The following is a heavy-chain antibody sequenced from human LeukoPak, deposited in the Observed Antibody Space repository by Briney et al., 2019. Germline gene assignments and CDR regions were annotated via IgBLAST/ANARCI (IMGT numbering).Heavy chain of an antibody. J-gene: IGHJ3*02. Sequence: GGSLRLSCVAPGFTFSSYWMHWVRQAPGTGLVWVSRVNSDGSGTIYLDSVKGRFTISRDNAKNTLYLQMNSLRADDTAVYYCARGGTLHGFDIWGQGTMVTVSS. CDR1: GFTFSSYW. CDR2: VNSDGSGT. CDR3: ARGGTLHGFDI. D-gene: IGHD3-16*01. V-gene: IGHV3-74*01.